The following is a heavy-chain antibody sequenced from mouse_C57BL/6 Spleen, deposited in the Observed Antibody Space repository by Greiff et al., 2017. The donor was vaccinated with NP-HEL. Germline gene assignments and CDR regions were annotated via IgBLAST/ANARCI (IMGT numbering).Heavy chain of an antibody. J-gene: IGHJ2*01. CDR3: ARDGYYGSSYNFDY. CDR2: IDPSDSET. Sequence: QVQLQQSGAELVRPGSSVKLSCKASGYTFTSYWMHWVKQRPIQGLEWIGNIDPSDSETHYNQKFKDKATLTVDKSSSTAYMQLSSLTSEDSAVYYCARDGYYGSSYNFDYWGQGTTLTVSS. CDR1: GYTFTSYW. V-gene: IGHV1-52*01. D-gene: IGHD1-1*01.